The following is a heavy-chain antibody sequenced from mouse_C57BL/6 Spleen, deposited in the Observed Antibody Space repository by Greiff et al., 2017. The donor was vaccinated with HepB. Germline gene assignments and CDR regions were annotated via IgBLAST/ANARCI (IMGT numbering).Heavy chain of an antibody. V-gene: IGHV10-1*01. CDR2: IRSKSNNYAT. Sequence: DVQLVESGGGLVQPKGSLKLSCAASGFSFNTYAMNWVRQAPGKGLEWVARIRSKSNNYATYYADSVKDRFTISRDDSESMLYLQMNNLKTEDTAMYYCVRDRAYYFDYWGQGTTLTVSS. J-gene: IGHJ2*01. D-gene: IGHD6-1*01. CDR3: VRDRAYYFDY. CDR1: GFSFNTYA.